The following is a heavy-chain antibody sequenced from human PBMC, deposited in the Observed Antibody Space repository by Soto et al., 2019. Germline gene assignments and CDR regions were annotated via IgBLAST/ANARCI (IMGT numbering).Heavy chain of an antibody. V-gene: IGHV3-33*06. D-gene: IGHD3-10*01. CDR1: GFPFSRYD. CDR2: LWFDGSNE. J-gene: IGHJ6*02. CDR3: AKVLYASESFDSEEAPYGMDV. Sequence: GSLRLSCAASGFPFSRYDMHWVRQAPGKGLEWVAVLWFDGSNEYYADSVQGRFTISRDNSKNTLYLQMDSLRAEDTAVYYCAKVLYASESFDSEEAPYGMDVWGQGTTVTVSS.